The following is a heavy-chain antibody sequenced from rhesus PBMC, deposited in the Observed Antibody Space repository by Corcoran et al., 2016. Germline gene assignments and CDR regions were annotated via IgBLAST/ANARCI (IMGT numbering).Heavy chain of an antibody. CDR2: IYGSDGST. CDR1: GGSISSSNW. Sequence: QVQLQESGPAVVKPSETLSLTCAVSGGSISSSNWWSWIRQSPGKGLEWIWGIYGSDGSTEYNPSLKSRVTISIATSKNHFSLKLSSVTAADTAVYYCARQWGIVVIIGYFDLWGPGTPITISS. J-gene: IGHJ2*01. CDR3: ARQWGIVVIIGYFDL. V-gene: IGHV4-93*02. D-gene: IGHD3-28*01.